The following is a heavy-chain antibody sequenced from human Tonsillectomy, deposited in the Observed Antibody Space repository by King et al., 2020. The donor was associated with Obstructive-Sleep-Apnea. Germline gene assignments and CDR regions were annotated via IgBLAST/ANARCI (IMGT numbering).Heavy chain of an antibody. J-gene: IGHJ4*02. Sequence: VQLQESGPGLVKPSETLSLTCTVSGGSISSYYWSWIRQPPGKGLEWIGYIYYIGSTNYNPSLKSRVTISVDTSKNQFSLKLSSVTAADTAVYYCARAIVGANFDYWGQGTLVTVSS. V-gene: IGHV4-59*01. CDR3: ARAIVGANFDY. D-gene: IGHD1-26*01. CDR1: GGSISSYY. CDR2: IYYIGST.